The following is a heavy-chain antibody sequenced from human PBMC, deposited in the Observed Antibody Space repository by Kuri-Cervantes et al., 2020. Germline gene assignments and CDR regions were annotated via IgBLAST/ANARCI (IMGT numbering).Heavy chain of an antibody. CDR1: GFTFSIYW. V-gene: IGHV3-7*01. D-gene: IGHD4-17*01. CDR3: ARDRGYDYGDYRGWFDP. J-gene: IGHJ5*02. Sequence: ETLSLTCAASGFTFSIYWVRWVRQAPGKGLEWVANIKQDGSEKYFVDSVKGRFTISRDNAKNSLYLQMNSLRAGDTAVYYCARDRGYDYGDYRGWFDPWGQGALVTVSS. CDR2: IKQDGSEK.